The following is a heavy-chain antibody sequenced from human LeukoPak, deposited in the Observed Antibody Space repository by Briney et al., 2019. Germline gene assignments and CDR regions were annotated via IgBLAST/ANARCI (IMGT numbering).Heavy chain of an antibody. J-gene: IGHJ3*02. V-gene: IGHV3-30*03. D-gene: IGHD3-22*01. CDR1: GFTFGLHG. CDR3: ARPYYYDTRGAFDI. Sequence: GGSLRLSCVASGFTFGLHGMHWVRQAPGKGLEWVALMSYDGSVKDYGDSVKGRFTISRDNSKNTLYLQMNSLRAEDTAIYFCARPYYYDTRGAFDIWGQGTMVTVSS. CDR2: MSYDGSVK.